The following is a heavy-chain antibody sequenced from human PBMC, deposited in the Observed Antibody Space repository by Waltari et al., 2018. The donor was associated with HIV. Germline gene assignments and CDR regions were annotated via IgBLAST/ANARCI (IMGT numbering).Heavy chain of an antibody. V-gene: IGHV4-59*01. Sequence: QVQLQESGPGLVKPSETLSLPCTVSGGAFRTSYWRWIRQPPGKGLEWMGYIYYNGGTKYNPSLKNRVTMTIDTSKTQFSLELSSVTTADTAIYYCARDFYGSGIGLSRGRRYFDPWGQGALVTVSS. CDR2: IYYNGGT. CDR3: ARDFYGSGIGLSRGRRYFDP. D-gene: IGHD3-10*01. CDR1: GGAFRTSY. J-gene: IGHJ5*02.